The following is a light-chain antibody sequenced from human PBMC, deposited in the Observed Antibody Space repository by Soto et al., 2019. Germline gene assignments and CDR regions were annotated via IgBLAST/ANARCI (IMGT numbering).Light chain of an antibody. CDR3: CSYAGSYTVV. V-gene: IGLV2-11*01. J-gene: IGLJ2*01. Sequence: ALTQPRLVSGSPGQSVTISCTGTSSDVGGYNYVSWYQQHPGKAPKLMIYDVNKRPSGVPDRFSGSKSGNTASLTISGLQAEDEADYYCCSYAGSYTVVFGGGTQLTVL. CDR2: DVN. CDR1: SSDVGGYNY.